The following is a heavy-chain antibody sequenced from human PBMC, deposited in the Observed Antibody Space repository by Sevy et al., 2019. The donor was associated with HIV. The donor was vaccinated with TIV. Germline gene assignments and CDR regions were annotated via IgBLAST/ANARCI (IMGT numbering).Heavy chain of an antibody. CDR2: ISSSGSYI. CDR3: ARDALSGTSAY. D-gene: IGHD1-7*01. J-gene: IGHJ4*02. CDR1: GFTFSAYV. Sequence: GGSLRLSCAASGFTFSAYVMNWVRQGPGKGLEWVSSISSSGSYIYYADSVQDRFTISRDNAEDSLYLQMNNLRAEDTAVYYCARDALSGTSAYWGQGTLVTVSS. V-gene: IGHV3-21*01.